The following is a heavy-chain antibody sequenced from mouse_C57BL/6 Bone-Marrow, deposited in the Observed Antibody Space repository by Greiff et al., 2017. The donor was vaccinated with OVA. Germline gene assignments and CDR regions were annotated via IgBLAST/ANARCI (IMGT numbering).Heavy chain of an antibody. CDR2: IYPGSGNT. CDR3: ARDLSYYDGSSYPYAMDY. CDR1: GYTFTDYY. D-gene: IGHD1-1*01. J-gene: IGHJ4*01. V-gene: IGHV1-76*01. Sequence: QVQLKQSGAELVRPGASVKLSCKASGYTFTDYYINWVKQRPGQGLEWIARIYPGSGNTYYNEKFKGKATLTAEKSSSTAYMQLSSLTSEDSAVYFCARDLSYYDGSSYPYAMDYWGQGTSVTVSS.